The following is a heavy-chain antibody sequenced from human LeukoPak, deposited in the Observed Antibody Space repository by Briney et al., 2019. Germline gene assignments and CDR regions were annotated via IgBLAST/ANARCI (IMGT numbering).Heavy chain of an antibody. CDR1: GLSFSSFA. J-gene: IGHJ1*01. Sequence: GGSLRLSCAASGLSFSSFAMSWVRQGPARGLEWVSSIRGNGETFYADSVKGRFIISRDNSKSTSNLQLNSLRAEDTAVYYCAREGDSRWGELSPWGQGTLVTVSS. D-gene: IGHD3-16*02. CDR3: AREGDSRWGELSP. V-gene: IGHV3-23*01. CDR2: IRGNGET.